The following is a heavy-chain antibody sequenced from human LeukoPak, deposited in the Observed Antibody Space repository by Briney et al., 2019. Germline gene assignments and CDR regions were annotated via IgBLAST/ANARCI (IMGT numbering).Heavy chain of an antibody. Sequence: GGSLRLSCTVSGFTVSSNSMSWVRQAPGKGLEWVSFIYSDNTHYSDSVKGRFTISRDNSKNTLYLQMNSLRAEDTAVYYCAKINILDYGDLFDYWGQGTLVTVSS. J-gene: IGHJ4*02. V-gene: IGHV3-66*02. CDR1: GFTVSSNS. CDR2: IYSDNT. CDR3: AKINILDYGDLFDY. D-gene: IGHD4-17*01.